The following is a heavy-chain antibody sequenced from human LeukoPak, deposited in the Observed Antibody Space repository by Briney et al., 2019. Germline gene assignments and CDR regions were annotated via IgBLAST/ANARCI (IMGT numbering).Heavy chain of an antibody. CDR1: GGSFSGYY. CDR2: INHSGST. D-gene: IGHD3-10*01. J-gene: IGHJ4*02. V-gene: IGHV4-34*01. CDR3: AIGVWFGEF. Sequence: PSETLSLTCAVYGGSFSGYYWSWVRQPPGKGLEWIGEINHSGSTNYNPSLKSRVTISVDTSKNQLSLKLSSVTAADTAVYYCAIGVWFGEFWGQGTLVTVSS.